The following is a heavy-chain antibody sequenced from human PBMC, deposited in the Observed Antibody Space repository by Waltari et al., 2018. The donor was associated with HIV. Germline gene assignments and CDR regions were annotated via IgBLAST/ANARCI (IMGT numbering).Heavy chain of an antibody. Sequence: QVQLVQSGAEVKKPGASVKVSCKASGYTFTRYYMHWVRQAPGQGLEWMGIIIPRGGSTSYAQKFQGRVTLTRDTSTSTVYMELSSLRSEDTAVYYCARDGGVVVPSDYWGQGTLVTVSS. J-gene: IGHJ4*02. CDR1: GYTFTRYY. CDR2: IIPRGGST. D-gene: IGHD2-2*01. CDR3: ARDGGVVVPSDY. V-gene: IGHV1-46*01.